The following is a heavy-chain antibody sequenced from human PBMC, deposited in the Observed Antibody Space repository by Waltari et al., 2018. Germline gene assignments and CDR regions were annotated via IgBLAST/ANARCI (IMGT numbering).Heavy chain of an antibody. D-gene: IGHD2-2*01. CDR1: GYSISSGYY. V-gene: IGHV4-38-2*02. CDR2: IYHSGST. CDR3: ARGAYCSSTSCTPRHNWFDP. Sequence: QVQLQESGPGLVKPSETLSLTCTVSGYSISSGYYWGWIRQPPGKGLEWIGSIYHSGSTYYNPSLKSRVTISVDTSKNQFSLKLSSVTDADTAVYYCARGAYCSSTSCTPRHNWFDPWGQGTLVTVSS. J-gene: IGHJ5*02.